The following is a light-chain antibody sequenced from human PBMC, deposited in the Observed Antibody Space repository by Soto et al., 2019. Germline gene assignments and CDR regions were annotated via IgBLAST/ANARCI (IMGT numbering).Light chain of an antibody. CDR2: GAS. V-gene: IGKV3-20*01. CDR1: QSISSSY. J-gene: IGKJ4*01. Sequence: ELLLTKSHGPMSLSPGTRAALSCRASQSISSSYLAWYQKKPGEAPSLLNYGASSRGSGIPDRFSGRGSGTNFTLTISRLEPEDVAVYYCQQYGSSPTFGGGTKVDIK. CDR3: QQYGSSPT.